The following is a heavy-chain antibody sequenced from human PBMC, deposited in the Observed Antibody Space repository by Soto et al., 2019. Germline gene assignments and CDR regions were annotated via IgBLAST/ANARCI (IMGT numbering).Heavy chain of an antibody. Sequence: SVKVSCNAPGGTFSSYAISWVRQAPGQGLEWMGGIIPIFGTANYAQKFQGRVTITADESTSTAYMELSSLRSEDTAVYYCAREAYCGGDCSPDAFDIWGQGTMVTVSS. V-gene: IGHV1-69*13. CDR1: GGTFSSYA. CDR3: AREAYCGGDCSPDAFDI. CDR2: IIPIFGTA. D-gene: IGHD2-21*02. J-gene: IGHJ3*02.